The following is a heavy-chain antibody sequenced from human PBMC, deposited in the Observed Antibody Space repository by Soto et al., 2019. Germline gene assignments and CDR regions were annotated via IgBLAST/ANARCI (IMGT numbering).Heavy chain of an antibody. D-gene: IGHD3-22*01. CDR1: GDSISRIDYY. Sequence: PSETLSLTCSGSGDSISRIDYYWTWIRQHPEKGLEWIGNIYFRGNTYHSPSLESRLTISVDTSKNQFSLKLTSVTAADTAVYYCAREGGSYDSGGYLIRGAFDIWGQGIMVTVSS. CDR2: IYFRGNT. V-gene: IGHV4-31*03. CDR3: AREGGSYDSGGYLIRGAFDI. J-gene: IGHJ3*02.